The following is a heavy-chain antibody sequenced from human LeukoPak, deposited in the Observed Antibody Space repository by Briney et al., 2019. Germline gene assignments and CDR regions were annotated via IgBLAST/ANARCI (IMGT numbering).Heavy chain of an antibody. V-gene: IGHV4-59*01. J-gene: IGHJ4*02. CDR3: ARDSGWVDY. CDR2: IYYSGST. CDR1: GGSISSYF. D-gene: IGHD6-19*01. Sequence: SETLSLTCTVSGGSISSYFWSWIRQPPGKGLEWIGYIYYSGSTNYNPYLKSRVTISVDTSKNQFSLKLSSVPAADTAVYYCARDSGWVDYWGQGTLVTVSS.